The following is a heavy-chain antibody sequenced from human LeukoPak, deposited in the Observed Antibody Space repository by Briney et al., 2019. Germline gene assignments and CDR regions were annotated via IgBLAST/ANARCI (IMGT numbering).Heavy chain of an antibody. CDR3: ARVSRLGWPLDY. V-gene: IGHV4-38-2*02. Sequence: SETLSLTCTVSGYSISSGYYWAWIRQPPGKGLEWIGSIYHSGSTYYNPSLKSRVTISVDTSKNQFSLKLSSVIAADTAVYYCARVSRLGWPLDYWGQGTLVTVSS. D-gene: IGHD5-12*01. CDR1: GYSISSGYY. CDR2: IYHSGST. J-gene: IGHJ4*02.